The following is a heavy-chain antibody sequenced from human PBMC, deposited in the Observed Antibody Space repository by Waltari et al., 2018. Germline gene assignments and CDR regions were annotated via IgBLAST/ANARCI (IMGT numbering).Heavy chain of an antibody. CDR2: IRGDGSST. CDR3: ARGGDSGLGGPLLV. Sequence: EVQLVESGGGLVQPGGSLRLSCAASGLTFSSDWMHWVRQDPGEGLVWVSRIRGDGSSTTYADSVKGRFTISRDNAKNTLYLQMNSLRAEDTAVYYCARGGDSGLGGPLLVWGQGTLVTVSS. CDR1: GLTFSSDW. V-gene: IGHV3-74*01. J-gene: IGHJ4*02. D-gene: IGHD4-17*01.